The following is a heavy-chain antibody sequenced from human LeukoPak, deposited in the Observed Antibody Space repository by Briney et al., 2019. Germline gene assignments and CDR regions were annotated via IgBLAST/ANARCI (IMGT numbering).Heavy chain of an antibody. CDR2: IKSKTDGGTT. CDR1: GFSFSNAW. V-gene: IGHV3-15*01. CDR3: HPQLVVFATSDY. D-gene: IGHD3-22*01. Sequence: GGSLRLSCAASGFSFSNAWMSWVRQAPGKGLEWVGLIKSKTDGGTTDYAAPVKGRFTISRDDSKTTLYLQMNSLRTEDTAVYYCHPQLVVFATSDYWGQGTLVTVSS. J-gene: IGHJ4*02.